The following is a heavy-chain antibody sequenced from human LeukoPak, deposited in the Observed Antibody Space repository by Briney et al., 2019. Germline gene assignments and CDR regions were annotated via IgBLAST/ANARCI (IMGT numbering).Heavy chain of an antibody. V-gene: IGHV4-59*01. D-gene: IGHD1-26*01. CDR1: GGSISSYY. CDR3: ARDKRGYWEPDY. J-gene: IGHJ4*02. CDR2: IYYSGST. Sequence: SETLSLTCTVSGGSISSYYWSWIRQPPGKGLEWFGYIYYSGSTNYNPSLKSRVTISVDTSKNQFSLKLSSVTAADTAVYYCARDKRGYWEPDYWGQGTLVTVSS.